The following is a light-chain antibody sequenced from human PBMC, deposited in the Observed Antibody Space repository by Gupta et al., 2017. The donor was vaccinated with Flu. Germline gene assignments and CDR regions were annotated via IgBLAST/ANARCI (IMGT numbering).Light chain of an antibody. Sequence: DIVITPSPATLSVSTGERATLSCRASQSVSSNLAWYQQKPGQAPRLLIYGASTRATGIPARFSGSGSGTEFTLTISSLQSEDFAVYYCQQYNNWPLTFGGGTKVEIK. J-gene: IGKJ4*01. CDR3: QQYNNWPLT. CDR1: QSVSSN. V-gene: IGKV3-15*01. CDR2: GAS.